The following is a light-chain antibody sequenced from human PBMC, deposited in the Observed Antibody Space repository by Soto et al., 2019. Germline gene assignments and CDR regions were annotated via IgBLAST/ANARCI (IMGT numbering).Light chain of an antibody. J-gene: IGLJ2*01. CDR1: SSDVGGYGY. CDR2: EVT. CDR3: SSYAGINTDVV. V-gene: IGLV2-8*01. Sequence: QSVLTQPPSASGSPGQSVTISCTGTSSDVGGYGYVSWYQQHPGKAPKLMIFEVTKRASGVPNRFSGSKSGNTASLTVSGLQAEAEADYYCSSYAGINTDVVFGGGTKLTFL.